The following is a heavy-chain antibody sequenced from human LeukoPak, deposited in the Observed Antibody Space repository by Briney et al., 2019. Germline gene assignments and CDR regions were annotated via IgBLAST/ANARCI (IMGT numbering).Heavy chain of an antibody. CDR1: GGSIGSGGYY. Sequence: SQTLSLTCTVSGGSIGSGGYYWSWIRQHPGKGLEWIGYIYYSGSTYYNPSLKSRVTISVDTSKNQFSLKLSSVTAADTAVYYCARATEGFGELFPDWGQGTLVTVSS. CDR2: IYYSGST. CDR3: ARATEGFGELFPD. D-gene: IGHD3-10*01. J-gene: IGHJ4*02. V-gene: IGHV4-31*03.